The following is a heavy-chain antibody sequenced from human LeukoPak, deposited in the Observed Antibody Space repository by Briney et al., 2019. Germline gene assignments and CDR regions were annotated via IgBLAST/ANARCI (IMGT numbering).Heavy chain of an antibody. CDR1: GGSISSYY. D-gene: IGHD3-10*01. V-gene: IGHV4-4*07. J-gene: IGHJ6*03. Sequence: SETLSLTCTVSGGSISSYYWSWIRQPAGKGLEWIGRIYTSGSTNYNPSLKSRVTISVDTSKNQFSLKLSSVTAADTAVYYCAKTGGTMVRGVSSPYYYYMDVWGKGTMVTVSS. CDR3: AKTGGTMVRGVSSPYYYYMDV. CDR2: IYTSGST.